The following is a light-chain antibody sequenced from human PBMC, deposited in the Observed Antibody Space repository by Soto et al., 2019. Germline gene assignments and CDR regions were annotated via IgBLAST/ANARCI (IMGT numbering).Light chain of an antibody. Sequence: EVFFAQSPTPLSSLRCDIVTPSRRASQAVNTRLAWYQHKPGQAPRLLIYGASSRATGIPDRFSGSGSGTDFTLTISRLEPEDFAVYYCQQYGSSPLTFGGGTKVDIK. CDR3: QQYGSSPLT. CDR1: QAVNTR. J-gene: IGKJ4*01. CDR2: GAS. V-gene: IGKV3-20*01.